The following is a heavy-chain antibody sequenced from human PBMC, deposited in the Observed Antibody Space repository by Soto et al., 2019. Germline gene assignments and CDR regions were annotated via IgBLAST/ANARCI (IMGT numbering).Heavy chain of an antibody. CDR2: INPSGGST. CDR3: ARDPFSIAAAGMFVDY. J-gene: IGHJ4*02. CDR1: GYTFTSYY. D-gene: IGHD6-13*01. V-gene: IGHV1-46*01. Sequence: ASVKVSCKASGYTFTSYYMHWVRQAPGQGLEWMGIINPSGGSTSYAQKFQGRVTMTRDTSTSTVYMELSSLRSEDTAVYYCARDPFSIAAAGMFVDYWGQGPLVTVSS.